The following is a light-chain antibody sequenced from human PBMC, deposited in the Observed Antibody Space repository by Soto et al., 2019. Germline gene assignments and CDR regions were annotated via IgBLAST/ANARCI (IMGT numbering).Light chain of an antibody. CDR1: QSVDRN. V-gene: IGKV3D-15*01. CDR3: QQYDSWPLT. CDR2: GAS. J-gene: IGKJ4*01. Sequence: EIVMTQSPGTLSVSTEEGATLSCRASQSVDRNLAWYQQKPGQAPRLLIYGASTRPTGIPDRFSGSGSGTEFSLTIGSLQSEDFAVYYCQQYDSWPLTFGGGTKVEIK.